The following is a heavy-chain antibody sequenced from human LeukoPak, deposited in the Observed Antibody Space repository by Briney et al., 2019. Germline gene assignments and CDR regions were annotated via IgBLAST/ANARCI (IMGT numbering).Heavy chain of an antibody. V-gene: IGHV4-39*07. CDR1: GGSISSSSYY. CDR2: IYYSGST. Sequence: SETLSLTCTVSGGSISSSSYYWGWIRQPPGKGLEWIGSIYYSGSTYYNPSLKSRVTISVDTSKNQFSLKLSSVTAADTAVYYCARGRSYYYYYYYMDVWGNGTTVTVSS. D-gene: IGHD3-10*01. CDR3: ARGRSYYYYYYYMDV. J-gene: IGHJ6*03.